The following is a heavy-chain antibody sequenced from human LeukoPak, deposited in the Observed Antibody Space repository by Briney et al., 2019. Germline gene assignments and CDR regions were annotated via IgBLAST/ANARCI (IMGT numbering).Heavy chain of an antibody. CDR1: GGTFSSYA. J-gene: IGHJ4*02. CDR2: IIPIFGTA. CDR3: ASVGLGHYFDY. Sequence: SVKVSCKASGGTFSSYAVSLVRQAPGQGLEWMGGIIPIFGTANYAQKFQGRVTITADESTSTAYMELSSLRSEDTAVYYCASVGLGHYFDYWGQGTLVTVSS. D-gene: IGHD3-10*01. V-gene: IGHV1-69*13.